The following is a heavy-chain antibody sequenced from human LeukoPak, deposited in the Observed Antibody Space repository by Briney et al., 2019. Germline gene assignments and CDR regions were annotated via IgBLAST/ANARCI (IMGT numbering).Heavy chain of an antibody. CDR1: GYTFTSYY. CDR3: ARAGIAAAGTKGESFWFDP. V-gene: IGHV1-46*01. J-gene: IGHJ5*02. CDR2: INPSGGST. D-gene: IGHD6-13*01. Sequence: ASVKVSCKASGYTFTSYYMHWVRQAPGQGLEWMGIINPSGGSTSYAQKFQGRVTMTRDMSTSTVYMELSSLRSEDTAVYYCARAGIAAAGTKGESFWFDPWGQGTLVTVSS.